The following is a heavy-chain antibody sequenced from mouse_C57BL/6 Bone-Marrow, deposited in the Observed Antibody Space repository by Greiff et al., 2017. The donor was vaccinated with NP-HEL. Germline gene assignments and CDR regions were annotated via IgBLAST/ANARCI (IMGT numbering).Heavy chain of an antibody. Sequence: QVQLQQSGAELARPGASVKLSCKASGYTFTSYGISWVKQRTGQGLEWIGGIYPRSGNTYYNEKFKGKATLTADQSSSTAYMELRSLTSDDSAVYFCARAWAIYPFVEYWGQGTTLTVSS. V-gene: IGHV1-81*01. CDR2: IYPRSGNT. D-gene: IGHD2-1*01. J-gene: IGHJ2*01. CDR1: GYTFTSYG. CDR3: ARAWAIYPFVEY.